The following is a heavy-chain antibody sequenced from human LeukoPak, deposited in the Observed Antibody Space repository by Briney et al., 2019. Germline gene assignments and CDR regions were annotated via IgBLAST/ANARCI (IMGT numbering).Heavy chain of an antibody. V-gene: IGHV3-23*01. CDR3: GRYYVMDV. Sequence: GGSLRLSCAASGFTFSTYVMNWVRQAPGKGLEWVSTISDSGGSTYYADSVKGRFTISRDNSKSTLYLQMNSLRAEDTAVYYGGRYYVMDVWGQGTSVTVSS. J-gene: IGHJ6*02. CDR1: GFTFSTYV. CDR2: ISDSGGST.